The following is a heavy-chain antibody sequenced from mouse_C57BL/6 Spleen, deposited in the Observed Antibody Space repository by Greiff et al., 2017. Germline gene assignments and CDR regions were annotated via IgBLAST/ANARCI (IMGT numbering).Heavy chain of an antibody. CDR2: IHPNSGST. Sequence: QVQLQQPGAELVKPGASVKLSCKASGYTFTSYWLHWVKQRPGQGLEWIGMIHPNSGSTNYNEKFKSKATLTVDKSSSTAYMQLSSLTSEDSAVYYGAREGFTHYNAMDYWGQGTSGTVSS. CDR1: GYTFTSYW. D-gene: IGHD1-1*01. V-gene: IGHV1-64*01. CDR3: AREGFTHYNAMDY. J-gene: IGHJ4*01.